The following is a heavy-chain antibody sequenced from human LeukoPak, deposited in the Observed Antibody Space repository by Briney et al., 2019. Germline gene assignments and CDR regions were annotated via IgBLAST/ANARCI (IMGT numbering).Heavy chain of an antibody. J-gene: IGHJ4*02. CDR2: IKSKTDGGTT. Sequence: GSLRLSCAASGLTFTNAWMYWVRQAPEKGLEWVGRIKSKTDGGTTDYAAPVKGRFTISRDDSKNMEFLQMTSLKTEDTAVYYCTTQGSGYYYFDNWGQGTLVTVSS. CDR3: TTQGSGYYYFDN. V-gene: IGHV3-15*01. CDR1: GLTFTNAW. D-gene: IGHD3-22*01.